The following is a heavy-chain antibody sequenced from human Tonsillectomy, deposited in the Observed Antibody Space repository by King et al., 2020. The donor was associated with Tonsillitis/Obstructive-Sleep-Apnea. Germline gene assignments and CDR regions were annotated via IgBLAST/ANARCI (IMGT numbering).Heavy chain of an antibody. CDR2: ISRNSGSR. V-gene: IGHV3-9*01. CDR3: AKALIIAESGTPVYAFDI. D-gene: IGHD6-13*01. Sequence: VQLVESGGGLVQPGRSLRLSCAASGFTFDDYAMYWVRQAPGKGLEWVSGISRNSGSRVYAVSVKGRFTISRYNAKDSLYLQMNSMRVEDTALYYCAKALIIAESGTPVYAFDIWGQGTMVTVPS. J-gene: IGHJ3*02. CDR1: GFTFDDYA.